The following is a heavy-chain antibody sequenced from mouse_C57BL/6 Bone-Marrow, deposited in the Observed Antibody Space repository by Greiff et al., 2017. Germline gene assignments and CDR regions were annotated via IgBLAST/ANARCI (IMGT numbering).Heavy chain of an antibody. J-gene: IGHJ3*01. Sequence: EVMLVESGGGLVKPGGSLKLSRAASGFTFSSYAMSWVRQTPEKRLEWVATISDGGSYTYYPDNVKGRFTISRDNAKNNLYLQMSHLKSEDTAMYYCARDDETGAYWGQGTLVTVSA. CDR2: ISDGGSYT. CDR3: ARDDETGAY. CDR1: GFTFSSYA. V-gene: IGHV5-4*01.